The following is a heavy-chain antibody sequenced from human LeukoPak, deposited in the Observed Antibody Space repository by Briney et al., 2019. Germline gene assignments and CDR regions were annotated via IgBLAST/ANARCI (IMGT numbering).Heavy chain of an antibody. V-gene: IGHV4-59*01. CDR2: IYYSGST. CDR3: ARLAFYDSSGYYYAFDI. Sequence: SETLSLTCTVSGGSISSYYGSWSRQPPGKGLEWIGYIYYSGSTNYNPSLKSRVTISVDTSKNQFSLKLSSVTAADTAVYYCARLAFYDSSGYYYAFDIWGQGTMVTVSS. J-gene: IGHJ3*02. D-gene: IGHD3-22*01. CDR1: GGSISSYY.